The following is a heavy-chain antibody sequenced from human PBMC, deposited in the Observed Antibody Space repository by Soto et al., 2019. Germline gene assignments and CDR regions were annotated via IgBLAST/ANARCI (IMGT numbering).Heavy chain of an antibody. V-gene: IGHV1-69*13. CDR1: GGTFSSYA. CDR3: ARDRGTDWGEPSSGGLRGAFDI. Sequence: ASVKVSCKASGGTFSSYAISWVRQAPGQGLEWIGGIIPIFGTANYAQKFQGRVTITADESTSTAYMELSSLRSEDTAVYYCARDRGTDWGEPSSGGLRGAFDIWGQGTMVTVSS. D-gene: IGHD7-27*01. J-gene: IGHJ3*02. CDR2: IIPIFGTA.